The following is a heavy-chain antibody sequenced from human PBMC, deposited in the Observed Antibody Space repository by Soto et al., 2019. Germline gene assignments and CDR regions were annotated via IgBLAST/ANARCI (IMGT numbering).Heavy chain of an antibody. CDR2: LYGSGRGI. CDR1: GFTFSDYA. D-gene: IGHD5-12*01. CDR3: AKDAVSRDGVWLAHV. Sequence: EVQLLESGGHFVHPGGSLRLSCAASGFTFSDYAMIWIRQVPGKGLQWVSGLYGSGRGIHYAESVKGRFTISRDNSAYAAYLQMNNLRVEDSAIYYCAKDAVSRDGVWLAHVWGQGTVVTVSS. V-gene: IGHV3-23*01. J-gene: IGHJ4*02.